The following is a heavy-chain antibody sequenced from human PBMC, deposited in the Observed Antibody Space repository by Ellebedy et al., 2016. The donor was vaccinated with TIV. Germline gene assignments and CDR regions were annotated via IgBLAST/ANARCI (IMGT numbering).Heavy chain of an antibody. V-gene: IGHV3-7*01. CDR2: IKQDGRET. CDR1: GFTFNNYW. J-gene: IGHJ5*02. CDR3: ARLGHGSGSSDWFDP. D-gene: IGHD3-10*01. Sequence: PGGSLRLSCEASGFTFNNYWMSWLRQAPGKGLEWVANIKQDGRETRYVDSVKGRFTISRDNAKNSLYLQMNSLRAGDTAVYYCARLGHGSGSSDWFDPWGQGTLVTVSS.